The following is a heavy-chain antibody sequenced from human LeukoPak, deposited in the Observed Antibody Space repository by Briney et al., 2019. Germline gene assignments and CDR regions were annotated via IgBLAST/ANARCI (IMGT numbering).Heavy chain of an antibody. V-gene: IGHV4-59*08. Sequence: PSETLSLTCTVSGGSISTDYWSWIRQPPGKGLEWIGYIYYSGTTNYNPSLKSRVTISVDTSKNQFSLKLTSVTAADTAVYYCARGYSSTWFKTWDFWGQGTLVTVSS. CDR1: GGSISTDY. J-gene: IGHJ4*02. CDR3: ARGYSSTWFKTWDF. CDR2: IYYSGTT. D-gene: IGHD6-13*01.